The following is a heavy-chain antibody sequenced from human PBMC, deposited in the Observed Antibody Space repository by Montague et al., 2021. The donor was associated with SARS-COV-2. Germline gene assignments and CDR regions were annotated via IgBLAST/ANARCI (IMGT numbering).Heavy chain of an antibody. CDR1: GGSISRYY. V-gene: IGHV4-59*01. D-gene: IGHD3-10*01. J-gene: IGHJ4*02. CDR3: ARGARQGYGFRLGSFDS. CDR2: IYYSGST. Sequence: SETLSLTCTISGGSISRYYWSWIRQPPGKGLEWIGYIYYSGSTKSNPSLKSRVNISVDTSKNQFSVKLRSVTAADTAVYYCARGARQGYGFRLGSFDSWGQGTLVTVSS.